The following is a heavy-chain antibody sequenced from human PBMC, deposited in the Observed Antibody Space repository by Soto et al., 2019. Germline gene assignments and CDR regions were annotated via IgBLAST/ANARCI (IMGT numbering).Heavy chain of an antibody. J-gene: IGHJ4*02. CDR1: GGSFSGYY. D-gene: IGHD2-2*01. CDR2: INHSGST. V-gene: IGHV4-34*01. CDR3: ARSAPWFVVVPAAMSYFDY. Sequence: SETLSLTCAVYGGSFSGYYWSWIRQPPGKGLEWIGEINHSGSTNYNPSLKSRVTISVDTSKNQFSLKLSSVTAADTAVYYCARSAPWFVVVPAAMSYFDYWGQGTLVTVSS.